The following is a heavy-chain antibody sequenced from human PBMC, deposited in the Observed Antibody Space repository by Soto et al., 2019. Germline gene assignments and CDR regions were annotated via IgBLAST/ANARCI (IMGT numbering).Heavy chain of an antibody. CDR1: GYSFTSYW. J-gene: IGHJ6*02. Sequence: PGESLKISCKGSGYSFTSYWIGGVRQMPGKGLEWMGIIYPGDSDTRYSPSFQGQVTISADKSISTAYLQWSSLKASDTAMYYCARQGDYGDYAAYYYGMDVWGQGTTVTVSS. CDR2: IYPGDSDT. CDR3: ARQGDYGDYAAYYYGMDV. V-gene: IGHV5-51*01. D-gene: IGHD4-17*01.